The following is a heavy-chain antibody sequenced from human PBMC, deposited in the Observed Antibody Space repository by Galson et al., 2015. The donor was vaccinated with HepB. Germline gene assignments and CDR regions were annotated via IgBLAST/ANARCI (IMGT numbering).Heavy chain of an antibody. CDR1: GFTFSSYG. CDR2: IWYDGSNK. CDR3: AVSGSGWKYFDY. V-gene: IGHV3-33*01. D-gene: IGHD6-19*01. J-gene: IGHJ4*02. Sequence: SLRLSCAASGFTFSSYGMHWVRQAPGKGLEWVAVIWYDGSNKYYADSVKGRFTISRDNSKNTLYLQMNSLRAEDTAVYYCAVSGSGWKYFDYWGQGTLVTVSS.